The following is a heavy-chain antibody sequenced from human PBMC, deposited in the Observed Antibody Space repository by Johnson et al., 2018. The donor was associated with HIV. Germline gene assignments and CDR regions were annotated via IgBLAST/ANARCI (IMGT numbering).Heavy chain of an antibody. Sequence: LSCAASGFTFSSYWMSWVRQAPGKGLEWVANIQQGGSEKYFVDSLKGSFIISRDNANNSLYLQMNILKAEDTAVYYCASLSDDAFDFWGQGTMVIVSS. CDR3: ASLSDDAFDF. J-gene: IGHJ3*01. CDR2: IQQGGSEK. CDR1: GFTFSSYW. V-gene: IGHV3-7*02.